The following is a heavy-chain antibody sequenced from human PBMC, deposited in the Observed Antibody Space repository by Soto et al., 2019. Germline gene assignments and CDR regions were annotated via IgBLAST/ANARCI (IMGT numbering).Heavy chain of an antibody. CDR3: ARAQQRYCSSTSCYSVAFDI. D-gene: IGHD2-2*01. Sequence: SETLSLTCTVSGGSISSYYWSWIRQPPGKGLEWIGYIYYSGSTDYNPSLKSRVTISVDTSKNQFSLKLSSVTAADTAVYYCARAQQRYCSSTSCYSVAFDIWGQGTMVTVSS. CDR1: GGSISSYY. V-gene: IGHV4-59*01. CDR2: IYYSGST. J-gene: IGHJ3*02.